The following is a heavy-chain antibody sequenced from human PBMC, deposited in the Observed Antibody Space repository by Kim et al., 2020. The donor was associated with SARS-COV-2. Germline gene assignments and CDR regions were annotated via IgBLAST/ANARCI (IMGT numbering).Heavy chain of an antibody. D-gene: IGHD2-2*02. J-gene: IGHJ5*02. Sequence: RVTISVDTSKNQFSLKLSSVTAADTAVYYCARLRLQGYCSSTSCHKPFDPWGQGTLVTVSS. CDR3: ARLRLQGYCSSTSCHKPFDP. V-gene: IGHV4-39*01.